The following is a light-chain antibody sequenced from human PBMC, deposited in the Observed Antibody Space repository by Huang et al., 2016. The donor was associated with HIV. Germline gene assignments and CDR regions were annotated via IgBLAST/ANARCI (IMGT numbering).Light chain of an antibody. V-gene: IGKV3-15*01. CDR3: QQYYNWPWT. J-gene: IGKJ1*01. CDR2: GAS. Sequence: EIVMTQSPATLSVSPGESATLSCRASQSVSRNLAWYQQKPGQAPRLLIYGASTRATGIPARFSGSGSGTEFTLTISSLQSENFAVYYCQQYYNWPWTFGQGTKVEIK. CDR1: QSVSRN.